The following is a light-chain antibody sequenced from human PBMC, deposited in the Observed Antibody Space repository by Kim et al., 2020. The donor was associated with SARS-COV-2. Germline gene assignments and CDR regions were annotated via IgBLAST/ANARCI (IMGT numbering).Light chain of an antibody. CDR2: EDD. CDR3: QSYDGSNHVV. V-gene: IGLV6-57*02. Sequence: KTVTISCTGSSGRIATNYVQWYQQRPGSAPTTVIYEDDQSPSGVPDRFSGSIDRSANSASLTISGLKTEDEADYYCQSYDGSNHVVFGGGTQLTVL. CDR1: SGRIATNY. J-gene: IGLJ2*01.